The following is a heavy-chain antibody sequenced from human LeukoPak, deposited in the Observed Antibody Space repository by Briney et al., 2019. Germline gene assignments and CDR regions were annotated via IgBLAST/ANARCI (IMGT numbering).Heavy chain of an antibody. D-gene: IGHD2-2*01. V-gene: IGHV4-39*01. CDR3: ARIGGSRVFGDY. J-gene: IGHJ4*02. Sequence: SETLSLTCTFSGVSISSDGYYWGWVRQPPGKGLEWIGTIYYSGTYYNPSLKSRVTVSIDTSKNQFSLKLSSVTAADTAVYYRARIGGSRVFGDYWGQGILVTVSS. CDR1: GVSISSDGYY. CDR2: IYYSGT.